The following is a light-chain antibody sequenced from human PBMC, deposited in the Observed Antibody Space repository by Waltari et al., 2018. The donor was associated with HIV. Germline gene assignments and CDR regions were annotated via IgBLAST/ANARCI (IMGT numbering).Light chain of an antibody. J-gene: IGKJ2*01. V-gene: IGKV4-1*01. Sequence: DIVLTQSPASLAVPLAERPPINCKSSQSVLHRSNDTNHLAWYQQKPGQPPKLLIYWASTRESGVPDRFSGSGSGTDVTLTISSLQAEDVAVYYCQQYYSTPLTFGQGTKLEIK. CDR1: QSVLHRSNDTNH. CDR3: QQYYSTPLT. CDR2: WAS.